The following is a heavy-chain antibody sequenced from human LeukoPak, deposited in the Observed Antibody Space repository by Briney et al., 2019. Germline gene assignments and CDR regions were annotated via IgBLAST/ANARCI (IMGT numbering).Heavy chain of an antibody. CDR3: AKDRGTISLIMTPYFDY. J-gene: IGHJ4*02. CDR1: GFTFSSYA. D-gene: IGHD3-16*01. V-gene: IGHV3-23*01. CDR2: ISGSGGST. Sequence: GGSLRLSCAASGFTFSSYAMSWVRQAPGKGLEWVSAISGSGGSTYYADSVKGRFTISRDNSKNTLYLQMNSLRAEDTAVYYCAKDRGTISLIMTPYFDYWGQGTLVTVSS.